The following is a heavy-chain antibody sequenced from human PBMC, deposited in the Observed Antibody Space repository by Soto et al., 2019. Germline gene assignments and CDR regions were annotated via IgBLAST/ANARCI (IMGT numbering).Heavy chain of an antibody. D-gene: IGHD2-15*01. CDR3: IAYCSSGSCYNNYREY. CDR1: GLTFSGSA. V-gene: IGHV3-73*01. J-gene: IGHJ4*02. CDR2: IRSKANNYAT. Sequence: GGSLRLSCAASGLTFSGSAMHWVRQASGKGLEWVGRIRSKANNYATAYAASVKGRFTISRDDSKNTAYLQMNSLKTEDTAVYYCIAYCSSGSCYNNYREYWGQGTRVSVSS.